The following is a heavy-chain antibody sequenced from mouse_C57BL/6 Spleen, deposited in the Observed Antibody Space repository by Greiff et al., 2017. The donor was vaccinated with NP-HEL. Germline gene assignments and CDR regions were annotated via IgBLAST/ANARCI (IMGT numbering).Heavy chain of an antibody. V-gene: IGHV1-59*01. D-gene: IGHD2-5*01. CDR2: IDPSDSYT. J-gene: IGHJ4*01. CDR1: GYTFTSYW. Sequence: QVQLQQPGAELVRPGTSVKLSCKASGYTFTSYWMHWVKQRPGQGLEWIGVIDPSDSYTNYNQKFKGKATLTVDTSSSTAYMQLSSLTSEDSAVYYCASSGYSNPSGAMDYWGQGTTVTVAS. CDR3: ASSGYSNPSGAMDY.